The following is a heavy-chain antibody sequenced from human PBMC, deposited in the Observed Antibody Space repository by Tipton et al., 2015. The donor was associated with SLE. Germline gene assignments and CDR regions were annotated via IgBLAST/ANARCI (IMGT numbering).Heavy chain of an antibody. Sequence: TLSLTCTVSGGSIRGYYWSWIRQPAGKGLEWIGRVYSSGSTIYNPSIKSRITLSLDTSKNQFYLRVNSVTAADTAVYYCARGGGSYYDYWGQGTLVTVSS. V-gene: IGHV4-4*07. J-gene: IGHJ4*02. CDR3: ARGGGSYYDY. CDR1: GGSIRGYY. CDR2: VYSSGST. D-gene: IGHD1-26*01.